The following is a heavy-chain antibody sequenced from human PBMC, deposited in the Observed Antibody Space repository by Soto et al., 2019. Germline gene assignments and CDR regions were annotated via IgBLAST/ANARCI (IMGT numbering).Heavy chain of an antibody. CDR2: ISTDNGNT. J-gene: IGHJ5*02. CDR1: GYTFTSSG. CDR3: ARGVGIGNWFDP. Sequence: GASVKVSCKASGYTFTSSGISWVRQAPGQGLEWMGWISTDNGNTNYAQHLQGRVSMTTDTSTSTAYMDLRSLRSDDTAVYYCARGVGIGNWFDPWGQGTLVTVSS. V-gene: IGHV1-18*01. D-gene: IGHD2-21*01.